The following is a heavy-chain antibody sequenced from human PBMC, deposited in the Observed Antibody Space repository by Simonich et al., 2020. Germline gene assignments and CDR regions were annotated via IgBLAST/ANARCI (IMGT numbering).Heavy chain of an antibody. V-gene: IGHV1-2*02. J-gene: IGHJ3*02. Sequence: QVQLVQSGAEVKKPGASVKVSCKASGYTFTGYYMHWVRQAPGQGLEWMGGSNPNSGGTNYAQKFQGRGTMTRETSISTAYMELSRLRSDDTAVYYCARNGLVGILKAFDIWGQGTMVTVSS. CDR3: ARNGLVGILKAFDI. CDR2: SNPNSGGT. D-gene: IGHD2-21*01. CDR1: GYTFTGYY.